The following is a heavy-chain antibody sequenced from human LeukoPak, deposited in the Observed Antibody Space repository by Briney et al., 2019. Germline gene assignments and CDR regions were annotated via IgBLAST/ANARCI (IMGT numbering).Heavy chain of an antibody. CDR2: FSGSGGST. CDR3: AKDPQYCSSTSCYTVDY. CDR1: GFTFSSYA. Sequence: GGSLRLSCAAYGFTFSSYAISWVRQAPGKGLECISGFSGSGGSTYYADSVKGRFTISRDNSKNTLYLQMNSLRAEDTALYYCAKDPQYCSSTSCYTVDYWGQGTLVTVSS. J-gene: IGHJ4*02. D-gene: IGHD2-2*02. V-gene: IGHV3-23*01.